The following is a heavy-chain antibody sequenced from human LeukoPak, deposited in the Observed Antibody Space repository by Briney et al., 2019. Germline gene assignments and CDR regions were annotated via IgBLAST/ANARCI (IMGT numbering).Heavy chain of an antibody. D-gene: IGHD6-6*01. V-gene: IGHV2-5*02. CDR3: ARRHSVSIAARAFDY. Sequence: SGPTLVKPTQTLTLTCTFSGFSLSTSEVGVGWIRQPPGKALEWLALIYWDDDKRYSPSLKSRLTITKDTSKNQVVLTMTNMDPVDTATYYCARRHSVSIAARAFDYWGQGTLVTVSS. J-gene: IGHJ4*02. CDR1: GFSLSTSEVG. CDR2: IYWDDDK.